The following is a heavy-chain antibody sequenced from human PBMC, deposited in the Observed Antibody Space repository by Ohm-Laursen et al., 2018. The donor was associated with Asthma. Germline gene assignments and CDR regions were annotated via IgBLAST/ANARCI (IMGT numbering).Heavy chain of an antibody. J-gene: IGHJ6*02. CDR1: GYTFSRYS. D-gene: IGHD3-10*01. CDR2: ISTASTFI. V-gene: IGHV3-21*04. Sequence: SLRLSCTASGYTFSRYSIHWVRQVPGKGLEWVASISTASTFIYYADSVRGRFTISRDNSKNTLDLQMSSLRAEDTAVYYCASYKGGYNHYGMDVWGQGTTVTVSS. CDR3: ASYKGGYNHYGMDV.